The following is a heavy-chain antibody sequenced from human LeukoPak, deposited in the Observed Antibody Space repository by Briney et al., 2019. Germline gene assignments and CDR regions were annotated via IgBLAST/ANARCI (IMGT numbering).Heavy chain of an antibody. V-gene: IGHV3-23*01. CDR1: GFSFSSHG. Sequence: LTGGSLRLSCAASGFSFSSHGMSWVRQAPGKGLEWVSAISGSGGSTYYADSVKGRFTISRDNSKNTLYLQMNSLRAEDTAVYYCAKDGVVYFDWLLPAYYFDYWGQGTLVTVSS. CDR3: AKDGVVYFDWLLPAYYFDY. CDR2: ISGSGGST. D-gene: IGHD3-9*01. J-gene: IGHJ4*02.